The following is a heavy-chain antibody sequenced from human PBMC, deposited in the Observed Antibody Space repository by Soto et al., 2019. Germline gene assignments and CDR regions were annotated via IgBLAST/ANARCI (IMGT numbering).Heavy chain of an antibody. D-gene: IGHD5-18*01. J-gene: IGHJ4*02. CDR1: GGSISSGGYY. Sequence: QVQLQESGPGLVKPSQTLSLTCTVSGGSISSGGYYWSWIRQHPGKGLEWIGYIYYSGSTYYNPSLRSRVTISVDPSKNQFSLKLSSVTAADTAVYYCARSGYSYGPKPLLYWGQGTLVTVSS. V-gene: IGHV4-31*03. CDR2: IYYSGST. CDR3: ARSGYSYGPKPLLY.